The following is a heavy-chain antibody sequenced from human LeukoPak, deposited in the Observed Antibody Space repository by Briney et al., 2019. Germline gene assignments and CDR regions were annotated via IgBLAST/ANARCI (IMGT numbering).Heavy chain of an antibody. CDR3: ARYVVYGSGKYYFDY. CDR1: GGSISSSDYY. J-gene: IGHJ4*02. Sequence: KSSETLSLTCTVSGGSISSSDYYWSWIRQPPGKELEWIASINYGGTTYYNPSLKSRVTISVDTSENQFSLRLSSVTAADTAVYLCARYVVYGSGKYYFDYWGQGSLVTVSS. V-gene: IGHV4-39*01. CDR2: INYGGTT. D-gene: IGHD3-10*01.